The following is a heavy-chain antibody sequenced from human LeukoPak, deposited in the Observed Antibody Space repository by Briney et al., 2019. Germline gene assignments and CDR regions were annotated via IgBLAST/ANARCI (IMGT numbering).Heavy chain of an antibody. V-gene: IGHV3-74*01. CDR3: ANTPPLYNWNELTGPFY. Sequence: PGGSLRLSCAASGFTFSSYWMHWVRQAPGKGLVWVSRINSDGSSTSYADSVKGRFTISRDNAKNTLYLQMNSLRAEDTAVYYCANTPPLYNWNELTGPFYWGQGTLVTVSS. J-gene: IGHJ4*02. D-gene: IGHD1-20*01. CDR2: INSDGSST. CDR1: GFTFSSYW.